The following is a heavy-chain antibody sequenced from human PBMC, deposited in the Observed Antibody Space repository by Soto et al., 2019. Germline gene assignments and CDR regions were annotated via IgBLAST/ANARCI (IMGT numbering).Heavy chain of an antibody. V-gene: IGHV4-31*03. D-gene: IGHD2-2*01. Sequence: QVQLQESGPGLVKPSQTLSLTCTVSGGSISSGGYYWSWIRQHPGKGLEWIGYIYYSGSTYYNPSLKSRVTISVDTAKNQFSLKLSSVTAADRAVYYCARIRVVPAAARFVDSWGQGTLVTVSS. J-gene: IGHJ4*02. CDR1: GGSISSGGYY. CDR2: IYYSGST. CDR3: ARIRVVPAAARFVDS.